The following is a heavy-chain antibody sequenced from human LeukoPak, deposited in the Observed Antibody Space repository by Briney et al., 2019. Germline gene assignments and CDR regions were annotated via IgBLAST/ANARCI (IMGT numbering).Heavy chain of an antibody. V-gene: IGHV3-23*01. D-gene: IGHD3-22*01. CDR1: GLTFSSYA. CDR3: ASRSSSGSFDY. J-gene: IGHJ4*02. Sequence: GGSLRLSCAASGLTFSSYAMSWVRQAPGKGLEWVSSITGSGAETNSADAVKGRFTISRGNAKNSLYLQMNRLRAEDTAMYYCASRSSSGSFDYWGQGTLVTVSS. CDR2: ITGSGAET.